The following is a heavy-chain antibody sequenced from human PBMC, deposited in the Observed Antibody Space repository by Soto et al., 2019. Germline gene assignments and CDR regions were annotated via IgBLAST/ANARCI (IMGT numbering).Heavy chain of an antibody. CDR2: FDPEDGET. V-gene: IGHV1-24*01. CDR3: ATDHSYGGWNNPLFDY. Sequence: ASVKVSCKVSGYTLTELSMHWVRQAPGKGLEWMGGFDPEDGETIYAQKFQGRVTMTEDTSTDTAYMELSSLRSEDTAVYYCATDHSYGGWNNPLFDYWGQGTLVTVSS. D-gene: IGHD6-19*01. CDR1: GYTLTELS. J-gene: IGHJ4*02.